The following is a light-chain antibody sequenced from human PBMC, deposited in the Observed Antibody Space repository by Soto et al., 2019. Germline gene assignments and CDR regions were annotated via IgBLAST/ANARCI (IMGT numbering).Light chain of an antibody. CDR3: QSYQSGNVV. CDR2: EDN. CDR1: SGSIASNH. J-gene: IGLJ2*01. V-gene: IGLV6-57*04. Sequence: NFMLTQPHSVSESPGKTVTISCTRSSGSIASNHVQWYQQRPGSAPTPVIYEDNERPSGVPDRFSGSIDSSSNSASLTISGLKTDDEADYYCQSYQSGNVVFGGGTKVTVL.